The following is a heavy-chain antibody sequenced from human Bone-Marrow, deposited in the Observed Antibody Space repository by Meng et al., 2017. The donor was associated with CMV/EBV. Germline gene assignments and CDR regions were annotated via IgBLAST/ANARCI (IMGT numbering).Heavy chain of an antibody. CDR1: GFIFSSYS. CDR2: VSYDGGFK. Sequence: SLKISCAAPGFIFSSYSIHWVRQAPGKGLEWVAAVSYDGGFKKYADSVEGRFTISRDNSKNTLYLQMNSLRAEDTAVYYCARGITIFGVVIMRYDAFDIWGQGTMVTVSS. D-gene: IGHD3-3*01. V-gene: IGHV3-30*04. J-gene: IGHJ3*02. CDR3: ARGITIFGVVIMRYDAFDI.